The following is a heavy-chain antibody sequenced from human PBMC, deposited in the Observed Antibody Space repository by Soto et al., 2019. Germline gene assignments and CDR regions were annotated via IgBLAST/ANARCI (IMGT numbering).Heavy chain of an antibody. CDR1: GFSLSTSGVG. D-gene: IGHD3-22*01. CDR2: IYWDDDK. Sequence: QITLKESGPTLVKPRETLTLTCTFSGFSLSTSGVGVGWIRQPPGKALEWLALIYWDDDKRYRPSLKSRLTITKDTSKNQVVLTMTNMDPVDTATYYCARDSSGYYGFDYWGQGTLVTVSS. V-gene: IGHV2-5*02. J-gene: IGHJ4*02. CDR3: ARDSSGYYGFDY.